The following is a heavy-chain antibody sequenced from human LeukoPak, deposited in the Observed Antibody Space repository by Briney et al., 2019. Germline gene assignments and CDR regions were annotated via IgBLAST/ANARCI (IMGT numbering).Heavy chain of an antibody. CDR2: ISAYNGNT. J-gene: IGHJ4*02. CDR3: ARNSRFSLLWFGELLDY. CDR1: GYTFTSYG. Sequence: GASVKVSCKASGYTFTSYGISWVRQAPGQGLEWMGWISAYNGNTNYAQKLQGRVTMTTDTSTSTAYMELRSLRSDDTAVYYCARNSRFSLLWFGELLDYWGQGTLFTVSS. D-gene: IGHD3-10*01. V-gene: IGHV1-18*04.